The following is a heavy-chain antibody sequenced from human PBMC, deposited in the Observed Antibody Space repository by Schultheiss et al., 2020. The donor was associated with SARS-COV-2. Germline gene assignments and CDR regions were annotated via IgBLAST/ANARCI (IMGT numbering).Heavy chain of an antibody. CDR3: ARGAAVAGWRVGDRAHFDY. CDR1: GGSISSYY. V-gene: IGHV4-59*12. D-gene: IGHD6-19*01. CDR2: IYHSGST. Sequence: SETLSLTCTVSGGSISSYYWGWIRQPPGKGLEWIGYIYHSGSTYYNPSLKSRVTISVDRSKNQFSLQLNSVTPEDTAVYYCARGAAVAGWRVGDRAHFDYWGQGTLVTVSS. J-gene: IGHJ4*02.